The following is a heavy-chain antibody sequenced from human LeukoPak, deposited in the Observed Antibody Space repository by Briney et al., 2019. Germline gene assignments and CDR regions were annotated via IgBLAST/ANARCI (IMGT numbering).Heavy chain of an antibody. CDR3: ASVAHQNYYYYGMDV. J-gene: IGHJ6*02. CDR1: GGTFSSYA. Sequence: ASVTVSCKASGGTFSSYAISWVRQAHGQGLDWMGRIIPIFGIANYAQKFQGRVTLTADKSTSTAYMELSSLRSEDTAVYNCASVAHQNYYYYGMDVWGQRTTVTVSS. V-gene: IGHV1-69*04. CDR2: IIPIFGIA.